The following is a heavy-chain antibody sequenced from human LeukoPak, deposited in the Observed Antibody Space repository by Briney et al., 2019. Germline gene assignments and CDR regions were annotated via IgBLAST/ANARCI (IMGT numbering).Heavy chain of an antibody. D-gene: IGHD3-9*01. J-gene: IGHJ3*01. Sequence: ASVKVSCEASGYTFTSYDINWVRQATGQGLEWMGWMNPNSGNTGYAQKFQGRVTITRNTSISTAYMELSSLRSEDTAVYYCARVQILWLKPGAFDLWGQGTEVIVSS. CDR1: GYTFTSYD. V-gene: IGHV1-8*03. CDR3: ARVQILWLKPGAFDL. CDR2: MNPNSGNT.